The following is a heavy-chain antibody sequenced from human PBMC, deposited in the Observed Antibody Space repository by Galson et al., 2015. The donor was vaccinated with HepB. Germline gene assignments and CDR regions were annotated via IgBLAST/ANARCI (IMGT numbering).Heavy chain of an antibody. J-gene: IGHJ5*02. CDR1: GFTFSSYW. V-gene: IGHV3-7*03. CDR3: AGDLPPSYCSGGSCYLDSWFDP. Sequence: SLRLSCAASGFTFSSYWMSWVRQAPGKGLEWVANIKQDGSEKYYVDSVKGRFTISRDNAKNSLYLQMNSLRAEDTAVYYCAGDLPPSYCSGGSCYLDSWFDPWGQGTLVTVSS. CDR2: IKQDGSEK. D-gene: IGHD2-15*01.